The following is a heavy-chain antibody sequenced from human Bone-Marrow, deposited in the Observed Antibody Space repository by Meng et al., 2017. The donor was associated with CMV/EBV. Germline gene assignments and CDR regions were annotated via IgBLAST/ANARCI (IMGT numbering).Heavy chain of an antibody. D-gene: IGHD2-2*01. CDR1: GGTFSSYA. V-gene: IGHV1-69*05. Sequence: SVKVSCKASGGTFSSYAISWVRQAPGQGLEWMGGIIPIFGTANYAQKFQGRVTITTDESTSTAYMELSSLRSEDTAVYYCAREITRYYCSSNSCAGSGTTRHGAFEIWGQGTMVTVSS. J-gene: IGHJ3*02. CDR3: AREITRYYCSSNSCAGSGTTRHGAFEI. CDR2: IIPIFGTA.